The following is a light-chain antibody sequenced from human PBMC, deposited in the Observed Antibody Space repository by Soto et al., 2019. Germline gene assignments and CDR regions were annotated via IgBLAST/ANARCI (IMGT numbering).Light chain of an antibody. J-gene: IGKJ3*01. V-gene: IGKV1-9*01. CDR3: QQHNSYSDA. CDR1: QRISSY. Sequence: DIQFTQSPSYLSASVGDRVTMTCRASQRISSYLAWYQQKPGKAPKLLIYTASTLQSGVPSRFSGSGSGTEFTLTISSLQPDDFATYYCQQHNSYSDAFAPGTNVD. CDR2: TAS.